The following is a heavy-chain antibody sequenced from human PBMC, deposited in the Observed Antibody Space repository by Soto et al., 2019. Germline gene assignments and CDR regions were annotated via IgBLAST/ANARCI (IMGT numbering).Heavy chain of an antibody. CDR3: ERDAYYDSNIWFDP. D-gene: IGHD3-22*01. CDR2: VYSSGST. J-gene: IGHJ5*02. V-gene: IGHV4-4*07. CDR1: GVSIRNYY. Sequence: SETLSLTCTVSGVSIRNYYWSWIRQPAGKGLEWIGRVYSSGSTNYNPSLKSRVTMSVDMSKNQVSLRLSSVTAADTAVYYCERDAYYDSNIWFDPWGQGTLVTVSS.